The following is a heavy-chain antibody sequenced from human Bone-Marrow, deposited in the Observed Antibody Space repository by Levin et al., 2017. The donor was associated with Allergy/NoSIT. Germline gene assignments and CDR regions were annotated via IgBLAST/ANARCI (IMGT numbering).Heavy chain of an antibody. CDR1: GFTFSSYG. D-gene: IGHD7-27*01. CDR3: ARAGENYYYYYMDV. CDR2: IWYDGSNK. Sequence: GGSLRLSCAASGFTFSSYGMHWVRQAPGKGLEWVAVIWYDGSNKYYADSVKGRFTISRDNSKNTLYLQMNSLRAEDTAVYYCARAGENYYYYYMDVWGKGTTVTVSS. J-gene: IGHJ6*03. V-gene: IGHV3-33*01.